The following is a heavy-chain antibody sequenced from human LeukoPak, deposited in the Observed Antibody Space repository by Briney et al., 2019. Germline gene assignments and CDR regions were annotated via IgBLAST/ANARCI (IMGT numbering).Heavy chain of an antibody. Sequence: PSGGSLRLSCAASGFTFSSYEMNWVRQAPGKGLEWVSYISSSGSTIYYADSVKGRFTVSRDNAKNSLYLQMNSLRAEDTAVYYCARTTSMNYVGDAFHIWGQGTMVTVSS. CDR1: GFTFSSYE. CDR2: ISSSGSTI. V-gene: IGHV3-48*03. J-gene: IGHJ3*02. CDR3: ARTTSMNYVGDAFHI. D-gene: IGHD1-7*01.